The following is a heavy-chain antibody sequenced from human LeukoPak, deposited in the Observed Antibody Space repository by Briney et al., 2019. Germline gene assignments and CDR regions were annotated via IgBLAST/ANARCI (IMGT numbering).Heavy chain of an antibody. CDR1: GGTYSSYA. CDR3: ARSMVRGEDWFDP. CDR2: ISAYNGNT. J-gene: IGHJ5*02. V-gene: IGHV1-18*01. D-gene: IGHD3-10*01. Sequence: SVKVSCKASGGTYSSYAISWVRQAPGQGLEWMGWISAYNGNTNYAQKLQGRVTMTTDTSTSTAYMELRSLRSDDTAVYYCARSMVRGEDWFDPWGQGTLVTVSS.